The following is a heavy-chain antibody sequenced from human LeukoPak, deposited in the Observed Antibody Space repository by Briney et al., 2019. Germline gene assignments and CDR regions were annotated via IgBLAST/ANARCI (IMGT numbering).Heavy chain of an antibody. V-gene: IGHV4-34*01. J-gene: IGHJ3*01. CDR1: EMSFSAYY. D-gene: IGHD6-19*01. Sequence: SETLSLTCAVSEMSFSAYYWNWIRQSPGKGLEWIGEINYGGSTKYTPSLEGRGTILIDTSKNQFSRKLTAVTAADTAVYYCARGFPPGSGSRGSHAFDVWGQGTMVTVSS. CDR2: INYGGST. CDR3: ARGFPPGSGSRGSHAFDV.